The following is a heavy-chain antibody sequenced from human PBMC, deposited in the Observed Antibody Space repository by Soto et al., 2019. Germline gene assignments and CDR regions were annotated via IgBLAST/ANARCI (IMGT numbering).Heavy chain of an antibody. D-gene: IGHD6-13*01. Sequence: GESLKISCKGSGYSFTGYWIGWVRQMPGKGLEWMGIIFPSNSDTRYSPSFQGQVTISADKSIDTAYLQWSSLKASDTAMYYCARRAPSAGTDYWGQGTLVTVS. CDR3: ARRAPSAGTDY. J-gene: IGHJ4*02. CDR1: GYSFTGYW. V-gene: IGHV5-51*01. CDR2: IFPSNSDT.